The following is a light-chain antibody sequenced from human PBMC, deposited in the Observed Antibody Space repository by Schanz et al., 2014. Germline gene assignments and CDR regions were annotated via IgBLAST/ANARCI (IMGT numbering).Light chain of an antibody. CDR1: SSDVGAYNY. CDR3: SSFTTSATWV. Sequence: QSALTQPASVSGSPGQSITISCSGTSSDVGAYNYVSWYQQHPGKAPKLMIYDVINRPSGVSSRFSGSKSGNTASLTISGLQAEDEAAYYCSSFTTSATWVFGGGTKLTV. J-gene: IGLJ3*02. CDR2: DVI. V-gene: IGLV2-14*01.